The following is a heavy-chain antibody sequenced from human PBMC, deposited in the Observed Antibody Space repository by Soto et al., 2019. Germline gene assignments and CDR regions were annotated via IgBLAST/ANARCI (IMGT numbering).Heavy chain of an antibody. CDR3: ARSHYTYGLLIDY. CDR1: GDSITTNGYY. Sequence: KTSETLSLTCSVSGDSITTNGYYWGWIRQPPGKGLQWIGNVYWTGSTFSHPSLTSRVFISVGTSKNEFSLRLTSVTAADTAVYYCARSHYTYGLLIDYWGPGTLVTVSS. V-gene: IGHV4-39*01. D-gene: IGHD2-8*01. J-gene: IGHJ4*02. CDR2: VYWTGST.